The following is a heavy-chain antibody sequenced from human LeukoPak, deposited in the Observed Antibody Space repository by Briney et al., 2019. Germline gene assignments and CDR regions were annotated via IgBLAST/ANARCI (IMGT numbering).Heavy chain of an antibody. Sequence: HPGDSLRLSCAASGFTFSTYWMSWVRHGPGMGLEWVANIKEDGGETYYVDSVKGRFTISRDNAKNLLFLQIHSLRADDTAVYYCARDPGDRRVDYWGQGTLVTVSS. CDR2: IKEDGGET. V-gene: IGHV3-7*01. D-gene: IGHD3-10*01. J-gene: IGHJ4*02. CDR3: ARDPGDRRVDY. CDR1: GFTFSTYW.